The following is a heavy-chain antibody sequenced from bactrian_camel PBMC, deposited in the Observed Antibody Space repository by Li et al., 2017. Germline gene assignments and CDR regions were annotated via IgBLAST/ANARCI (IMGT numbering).Heavy chain of an antibody. CDR2: IFGDGSDT. D-gene: IGHD1*01. CDR3: VGEIATSQPPS. J-gene: IGHJ4*01. CDR1: EFVFSSYG. Sequence: HVQLVESGGGLVQAGGSLRLSCRGDEFVFSSYGMNWVRQAPGKGLEWVSAIFGDGSDTYYADSVKGRFTISSDDSQRTLYLQMDSLKPEDTAVYFCVGEIATSQPPSWGQGTQVTVS. V-gene: IGHV3S6*01.